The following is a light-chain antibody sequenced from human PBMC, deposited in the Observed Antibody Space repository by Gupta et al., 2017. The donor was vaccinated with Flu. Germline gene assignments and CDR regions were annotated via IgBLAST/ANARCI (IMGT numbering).Light chain of an antibody. V-gene: IGLV2-23*02. J-gene: IGLJ1*01. CDR2: DVT. CDR1: SSDVGSYNL. Sequence: QSALTQPASVSGSLGQSITISCTGTSSDVGSYNLVSWYQHYPGRAPRLVIYDVTGRPSGVSNHFSGSKSGNTASLTISGLQIEDEADYYCCSYAGSSSHVFGSGTKVTVL. CDR3: CSYAGSSSHV.